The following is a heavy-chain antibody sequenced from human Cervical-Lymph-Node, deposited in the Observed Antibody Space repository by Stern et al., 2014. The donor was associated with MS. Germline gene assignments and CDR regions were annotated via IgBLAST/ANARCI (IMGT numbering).Heavy chain of an antibody. D-gene: IGHD2/OR15-2a*01. CDR1: GYTFRSYA. V-gene: IGHV1-3*01. CDR2: INAGNGNT. Sequence: VQLVQSGAEVKKPGASVKVSCKASGYTFRSYAVHWVRQAPGHRPEWMGWINAGNGNTRYSQKFQGRVTITRDTSMNIVYLELSSLRSQDTAVYYCARDLKEGNIMYYYGMDVWGQGTTVTVSS. CDR3: ARDLKEGNIMYYYGMDV. J-gene: IGHJ6*01.